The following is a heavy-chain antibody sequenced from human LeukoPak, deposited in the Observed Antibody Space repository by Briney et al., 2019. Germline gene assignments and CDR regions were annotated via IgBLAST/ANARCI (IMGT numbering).Heavy chain of an antibody. V-gene: IGHV6-1*01. J-gene: IGHJ4*02. D-gene: IGHD3-9*01. Sequence: SQTLSLTCAISGDSVSSSIAAWNWIRQSPSRGLEWLGRTYYRSKWNFDYAVSVRSRITISPDTSKNHFSLQLNSVTPEDTAVYYCAKWGDFDVLTGYYVPDFWGQGTLVTVSS. CDR2: TYYRSKWNF. CDR1: GDSVSSSIAA. CDR3: AKWGDFDVLTGYYVPDF.